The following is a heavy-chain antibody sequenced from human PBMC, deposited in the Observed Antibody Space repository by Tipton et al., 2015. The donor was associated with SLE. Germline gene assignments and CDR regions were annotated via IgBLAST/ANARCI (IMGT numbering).Heavy chain of an antibody. D-gene: IGHD6-6*01. V-gene: IGHV3-11*04. CDR1: GFTFSDYY. CDR3: ARQEYSSSFYYYGMDV. J-gene: IGHJ6*02. CDR2: ISSSGSTI. Sequence: SLRLSCAASGFTFSDYYMSWIRQAPGKGLEWVSYISSSGSTIYYADSVKGRFTISRDNAKNSLYLQMNSLRAEDTAVYYCARQEYSSSFYYYGMDVWGQGTTVTVSS.